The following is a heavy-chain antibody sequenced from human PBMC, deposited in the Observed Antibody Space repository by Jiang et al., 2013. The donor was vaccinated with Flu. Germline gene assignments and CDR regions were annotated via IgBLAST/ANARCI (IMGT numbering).Heavy chain of an antibody. J-gene: IGHJ3*02. V-gene: IGHV5-10-1*01. D-gene: IGHD2-15*01. CDR3: ARSGLVSAFDI. Sequence: PSFQGHVTISADKSISTAYLQWSSLKASDTAMYYCARSGLVSAFDIWGQGTMVTVSS.